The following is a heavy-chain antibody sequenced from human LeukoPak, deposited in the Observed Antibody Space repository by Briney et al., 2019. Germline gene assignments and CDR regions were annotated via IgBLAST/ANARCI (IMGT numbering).Heavy chain of an antibody. V-gene: IGHV3-23*01. CDR3: AKGVCSGGSCYQPPFDY. J-gene: IGHJ4*02. D-gene: IGHD2-15*01. CDR1: GFTFSSYA. Sequence: PGGSLRLSCAASGFTFSSYAMSWVRRAPGKGLEWVSAISGSGGSTYYADSVKGRFTISRDNSKNTLYLQMNSLRAEDTAVYYCAKGVCSGGSCYQPPFDYWGQGTLVTVSS. CDR2: ISGSGGST.